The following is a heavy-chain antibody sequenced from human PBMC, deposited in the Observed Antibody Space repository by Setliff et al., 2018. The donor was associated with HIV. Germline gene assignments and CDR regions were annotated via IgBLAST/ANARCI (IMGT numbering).Heavy chain of an antibody. CDR1: GGSISSYY. Sequence: SETLSLTCTVTGGSISSYYWSWIRQPPGKGLEWIGYIYYSGSTNYNPSLKSRVTISVDTSKNQFSLKLSSVIAADTAVYYCARIFGDQGYYYGMDVWGQGTTVTVSS. J-gene: IGHJ6*02. D-gene: IGHD3-3*01. CDR2: IYYSGST. CDR3: ARIFGDQGYYYGMDV. V-gene: IGHV4-59*01.